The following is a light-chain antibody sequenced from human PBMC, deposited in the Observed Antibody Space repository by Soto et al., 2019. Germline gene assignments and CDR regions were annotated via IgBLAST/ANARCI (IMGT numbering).Light chain of an antibody. CDR3: QQYNNWLIT. CDR1: QSVSSN. V-gene: IGKV3-15*01. Sequence: EIVMTQSPDTLSVSPGERATLSCRASQSVSSNLAWYQQKPGQAPRLLIYGASTRATGIPARFSGSGSGTEFTLTISSLQSEDFAVYYCQQYNNWLITFGQGKRLEI. J-gene: IGKJ5*01. CDR2: GAS.